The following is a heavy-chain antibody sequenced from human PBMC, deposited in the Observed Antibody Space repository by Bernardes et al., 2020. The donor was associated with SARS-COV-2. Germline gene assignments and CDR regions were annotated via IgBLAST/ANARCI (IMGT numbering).Heavy chain of an antibody. CDR3: AKLPYGDYVDY. J-gene: IGHJ4*02. CDR1: GFTFDDYA. CDR2: ISWNSGSI. V-gene: IGHV3-9*01. D-gene: IGHD4-17*01. Sequence: GGSLRLSCAASGFTFDDYAMHWVRQAPGKGLEWVSGISWNSGSIGYADSVKGRFTISRDNAKNSLYLQMNSLGAEDTALYYCAKLPYGDYVDYWGQGTLVTVSS.